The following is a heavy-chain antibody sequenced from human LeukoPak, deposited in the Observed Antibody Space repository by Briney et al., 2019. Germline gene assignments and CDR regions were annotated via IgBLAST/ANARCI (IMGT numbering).Heavy chain of an antibody. CDR2: IIDTGGT. D-gene: IGHD3/OR15-3a*01. Sequence: SETLSLTCGVFNGSFSGYHWTWIRQPPGRGLEWIGDIIDTGGTNYNPSLKSQVSISIDTSKNQFSLRLTSVTAADTAVYYCARQTGSGLFILPGGQGTLVTVSS. V-gene: IGHV4-34*12. CDR1: NGSFSGYH. J-gene: IGHJ4*02. CDR3: ARQTGSGLFILP.